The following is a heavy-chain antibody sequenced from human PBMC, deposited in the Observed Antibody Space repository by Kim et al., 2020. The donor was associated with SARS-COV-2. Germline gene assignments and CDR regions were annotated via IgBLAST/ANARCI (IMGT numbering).Heavy chain of an antibody. Sequence: GGSLRLSCAASEFIFRIHDMHWVRQTTEKGLEWVSGIGTAGDTYYAESLKGRFTISREDATGSLYLQLNSLRVGDTAIYYCVKALTRGNLRGGFDWGLDSWGQGTLVTVSS. CDR2: IGTAGDT. J-gene: IGHJ4*02. V-gene: IGHV3-13*01. CDR1: EFIFRIHD. CDR3: VKALTRGNLRGGFDWGLDS. D-gene: IGHD5-12*01.